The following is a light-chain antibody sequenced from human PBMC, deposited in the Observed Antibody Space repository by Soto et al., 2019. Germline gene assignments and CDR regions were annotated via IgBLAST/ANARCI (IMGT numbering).Light chain of an antibody. Sequence: AIQMTPSPSSLSASVGDRVTITCRASKGIRNDLGWYQQKPGKAPKLLIYAASSLQSGVPSRFSGSGSGTDFTLTISCLQPEDFATYYFLQDYNYPWTFGQGTKVEIK. CDR3: LQDYNYPWT. J-gene: IGKJ1*01. V-gene: IGKV1-6*01. CDR1: KGIRND. CDR2: AAS.